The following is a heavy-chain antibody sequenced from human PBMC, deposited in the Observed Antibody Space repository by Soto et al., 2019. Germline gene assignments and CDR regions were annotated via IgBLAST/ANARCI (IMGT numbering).Heavy chain of an antibody. J-gene: IGHJ2*01. CDR2: ISYDGSIQ. Sequence: QVQLVESGGGVVQPGRSLRLSCAASGFTFSSYAMHWVRQAPGKGPEWVAVISYDGSIQYYADSVKRRVTISRDNSKNTLYLQMHSLSVEDTAVYYCARYPDYADWCFDLWGRGTLIAVFS. V-gene: IGHV3-30-3*01. CDR3: ARYPDYADWCFDL. D-gene: IGHD4-17*01. CDR1: GFTFSSYA.